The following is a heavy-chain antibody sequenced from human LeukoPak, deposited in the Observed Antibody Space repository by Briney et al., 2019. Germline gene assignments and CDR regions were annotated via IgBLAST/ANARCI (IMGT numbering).Heavy chain of an antibody. V-gene: IGHV5-51*01. CDR1: GYSFTSYC. Sequence: GESLKISCKVFGYSFTSYCIGWVRQMPGKGLEWMGIIYPGDSGPTYSPSFQGQVTISVDKSINTAYLQWSSLQASDTAMYYCGMSGDRVTLQDDVFDVWGQGTMVTVST. CDR3: GMSGDRVTLQDDVFDV. D-gene: IGHD1-26*01. J-gene: IGHJ3*01. CDR2: IYPGDSGP.